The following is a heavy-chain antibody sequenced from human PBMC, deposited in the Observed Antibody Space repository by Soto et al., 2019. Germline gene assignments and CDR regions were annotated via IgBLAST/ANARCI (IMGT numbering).Heavy chain of an antibody. V-gene: IGHV4-30-4*08. J-gene: IGHJ6*02. CDR1: GGSISSGGYY. Sequence: SETLSLTCTVSGGSISSGGYYWSWIRQHPGKGLEWIGYIYYSGSTYYNPSLKSRVTISVDTSKNQFSLKLSSVTAADTAVYYCARDGRNDFWSGYYTGPQGNYGMDVWGQGTTVTVSS. CDR2: IYYSGST. D-gene: IGHD3-3*01. CDR3: ARDGRNDFWSGYYTGPQGNYGMDV.